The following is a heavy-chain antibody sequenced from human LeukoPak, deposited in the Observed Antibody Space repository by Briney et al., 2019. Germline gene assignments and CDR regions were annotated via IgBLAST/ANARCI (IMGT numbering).Heavy chain of an antibody. CDR2: IIPIFGTA. V-gene: IGHV1-69*06. J-gene: IGHJ6*03. Sequence: ASVKVSCKASGGTFSNYAISWVRQAPGQGLEWMGGIIPIFGTANYAQKSRGRVTITADKSTRTAYMELSSLRSEDTAVYYCARDKPSRWLTPRDYYCMDVWGKGTTVTVSS. CDR3: ARDKPSRWLTPRDYYCMDV. D-gene: IGHD6-19*01. CDR1: GGTFSNYA.